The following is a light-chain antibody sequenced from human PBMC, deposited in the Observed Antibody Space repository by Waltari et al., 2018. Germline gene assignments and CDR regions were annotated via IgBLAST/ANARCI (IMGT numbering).Light chain of an antibody. CDR3: GTWDSSLGV. CDR2: DNN. CDR1: TSNISTNY. V-gene: IGLV1-51*01. Sequence: QSVFTPPPSVSAAPGQKVTLSCSGSTSNISTNYVSWYQKLPGTAPKLLIYDNNTRPSGIPDRFSGSKSGTSATLAITGLQTGDEADYYCGTWDSSLGVFGGGTKLTVL. J-gene: IGLJ3*02.